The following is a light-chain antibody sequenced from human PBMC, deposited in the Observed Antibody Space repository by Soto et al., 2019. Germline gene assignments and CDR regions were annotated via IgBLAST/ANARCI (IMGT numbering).Light chain of an antibody. Sequence: AIQATKFPSSLSAYTGDRVTITCRASQGMRSDVGWYQQKPGTVPKLLIYGASSLPTGVPSRFSGSGSGTDFTLTISSPPPDDSAPYCYLQYNNFPRTFGQGTKVDI. CDR1: QGMRSD. CDR2: GAS. CDR3: LQYNNFPRT. V-gene: IGKV1-6*01. J-gene: IGKJ1*01.